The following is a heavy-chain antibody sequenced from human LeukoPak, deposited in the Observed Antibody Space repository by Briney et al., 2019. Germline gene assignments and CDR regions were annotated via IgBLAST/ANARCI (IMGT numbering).Heavy chain of an antibody. CDR1: GGPMNTYY. CDR2: MYHSGTT. D-gene: IGHD5-18*01. Sequence: SETLSLTCTVSGGPMNTYYWTWLRQPAGKGLEWLGRMYHSGTTNYNSPLYNPSLSSRVTMSVDGAKNQFSLRLKSVTTADTAIYFCARERDHGYSYGLVLDSWGQGSLVIVSS. V-gene: IGHV4-4*07. CDR3: ARERDHGYSYGLVLDS. J-gene: IGHJ4*02.